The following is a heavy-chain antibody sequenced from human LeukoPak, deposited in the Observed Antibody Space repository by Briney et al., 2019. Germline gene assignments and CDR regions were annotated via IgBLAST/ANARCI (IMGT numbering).Heavy chain of an antibody. CDR2: IYYSGST. D-gene: IGHD3-22*01. V-gene: IGHV4-31*03. J-gene: IGHJ4*02. CDR1: GGSISSGGYY. CDR3: ARYYYWPYYYFDY. Sequence: SETLSLTFTVSGGSISSGGYYWSWIRQHPGKGLEWIGYIYYSGSTYYNPSLKSRVTISVDTSKNQFSLKLSSVTAADTAVYYCARYYYWPYYYFDYWGQGTLVTVSS.